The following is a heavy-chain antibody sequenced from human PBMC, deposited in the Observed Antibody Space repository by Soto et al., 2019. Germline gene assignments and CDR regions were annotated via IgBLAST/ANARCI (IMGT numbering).Heavy chain of an antibody. Sequence: GGSLRLSCAASGFTFSSYSMNWVRQAPWKGLEWVSSISSSSSYIYYADSVKGRFTISRDNAKNSLYLQMNSLRAEDTAVYYCARDELYSSSRLEDYYYMDVWGKGTTVTVSS. D-gene: IGHD6-13*01. CDR1: GFTFSSYS. V-gene: IGHV3-21*01. CDR3: ARDELYSSSRLEDYYYMDV. J-gene: IGHJ6*03. CDR2: ISSSSSYI.